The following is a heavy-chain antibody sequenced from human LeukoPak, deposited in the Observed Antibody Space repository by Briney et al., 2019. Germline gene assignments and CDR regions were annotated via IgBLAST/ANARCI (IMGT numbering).Heavy chain of an antibody. CDR3: SRGAMTAKPADF. J-gene: IGHJ4*02. CDR1: GVPINSRDYY. D-gene: IGHD2-2*01. V-gene: IGHV4-39*01. Sequence: SETLSLTCSVSGVPINSRDYYWNWIRQPPGKGLEWIGSIYYSGNTYYNPSLQSRATISVDTSRDYFSLTLSSVTAADTALYFCSRGAMTAKPADFWGQGTLVTVPS. CDR2: IYYSGNT.